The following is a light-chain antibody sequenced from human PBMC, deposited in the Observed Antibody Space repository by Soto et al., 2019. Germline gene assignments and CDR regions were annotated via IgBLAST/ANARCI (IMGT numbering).Light chain of an antibody. J-gene: IGKJ1*01. CDR1: QSLLHSNGYNY. CDR3: MQPLQSWT. CDR2: LGS. Sequence: DIVMTQSPLSLPVTPGEPASISCRSSQSLLHSNGYNYLDWYLQKPGQSPQLLIYLGSNRASGVPDRFSGSGSGTDFTLKISRVEAEDVGVYYCMQPLQSWTFGPG. V-gene: IGKV2-28*01.